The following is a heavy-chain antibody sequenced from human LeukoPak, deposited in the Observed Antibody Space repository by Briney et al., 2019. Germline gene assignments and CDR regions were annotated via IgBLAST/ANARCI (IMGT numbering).Heavy chain of an antibody. J-gene: IGHJ3*01. D-gene: IGHD3-3*01. Sequence: GGSLRLSCAASGFSFRSCWMHWVRQAPGKELVWVSRINGDGSTTDYADSVRGRFTISRDNAKNTLYLQMNSLRADDSSVYFCASLVGGYYPPVEAFDVWGQGTMVTVSS. CDR1: GFSFRSCW. CDR3: ASLVGGYYPPVEAFDV. CDR2: INGDGSTT. V-gene: IGHV3-74*01.